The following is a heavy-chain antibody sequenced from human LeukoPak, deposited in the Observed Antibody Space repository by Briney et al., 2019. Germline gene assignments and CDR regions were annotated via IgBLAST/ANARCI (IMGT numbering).Heavy chain of an antibody. D-gene: IGHD1-26*01. CDR1: GGSISSYY. V-gene: IGHV4-59*08. CDR3: ARHGVGATSSVNYYYYYGMDV. Sequence: SETLSLTCTVSGGSISSYYWSWLRQPPGKGLERIGYIYYSGSTNYNPSLKSRVTISVDTSKNQFSLKLSSVTAADTAVYYCARHGVGATSSVNYYYYYGMDVWGQGTTVTVSS. CDR2: IYYSGST. J-gene: IGHJ6*02.